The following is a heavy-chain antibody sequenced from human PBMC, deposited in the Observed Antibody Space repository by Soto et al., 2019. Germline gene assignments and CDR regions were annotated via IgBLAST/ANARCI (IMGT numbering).Heavy chain of an antibody. Sequence: GGSLRLSCAASGFTFTNYWMNWVRQAPGKGLEWVANIRQDGSENYYVDSVKGRFTISRDNAKNSLYLQMNSLRSDDTAVYYCARVVPGAEAWFGPWGQGTLVTVSS. CDR3: ARVVPGAEAWFGP. CDR1: GFTFTNYW. J-gene: IGHJ5*02. CDR2: IRQDGSEN. D-gene: IGHD2-2*01. V-gene: IGHV3-7*03.